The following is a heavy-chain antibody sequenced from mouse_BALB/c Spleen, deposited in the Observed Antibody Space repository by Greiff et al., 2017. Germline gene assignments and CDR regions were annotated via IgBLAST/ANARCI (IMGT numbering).Heavy chain of an antibody. CDR1: GYTFTSYW. Sequence: EVQLQQSGTVLARPGASVKMSCKASGYTFTSYWMHWVKQRPGQGLEWIGAIYPGNSDTSYNQKFKGKAKLTAVTSTSTAYMELSSLTNEDSAVYYCTRSYGNSWYFDVWGAGTTVTVSS. D-gene: IGHD2-1*01. V-gene: IGHV1-5*01. CDR3: TRSYGNSWYFDV. CDR2: IYPGNSDT. J-gene: IGHJ1*01.